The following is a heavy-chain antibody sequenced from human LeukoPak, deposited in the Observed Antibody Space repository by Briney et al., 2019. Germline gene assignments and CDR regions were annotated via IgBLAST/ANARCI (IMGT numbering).Heavy chain of an antibody. J-gene: IGHJ4*02. CDR1: GFNFSTYS. D-gene: IGHD4-17*01. CDR3: TRRGYGGYGDY. Sequence: PGGSLRLSCAASGFNFSTYSMHWVRQASGKGLEWVGRIRSKANSYATAYAASVKGRFTISRDDSKNTAYLQMNSLKTEDTAVYYCTRRGYGGYGDYWGQGTLVTVSS. CDR2: IRSKANSYAT. V-gene: IGHV3-73*01.